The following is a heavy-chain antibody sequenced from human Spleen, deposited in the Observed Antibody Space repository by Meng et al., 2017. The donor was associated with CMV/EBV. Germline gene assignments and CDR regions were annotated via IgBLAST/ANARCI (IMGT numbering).Heavy chain of an antibody. D-gene: IGHD6-13*01. J-gene: IGHJ4*02. CDR2: ISGSGVGT. CDR3: AKAGSSSSYSSSWYNALDF. V-gene: IGHV3-23*01. Sequence: GESLKISCVASGFTFSSFAMSWVRQAPGKGLEWDSAISGSGVGTHYADSVKGRFTISRDNSKNTLYLQMNSLRAEDTAVYYCAKAGSSSSYSSSWYNALDFWGQGTLVTVSS. CDR1: GFTFSSFA.